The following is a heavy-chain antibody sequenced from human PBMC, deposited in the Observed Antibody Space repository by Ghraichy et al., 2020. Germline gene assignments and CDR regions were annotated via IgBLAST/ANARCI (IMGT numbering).Heavy chain of an antibody. Sequence: GGSLRLSCAASGFTFSSYAMSWVRQAPGKGLEWVSAISGSGGSTYYAESVKGRFTISRDNSKNTLYLQMNSLRAEDTAVYYCANHFWSGYYTDYYYYGMDVWGQGTTVTVSS. V-gene: IGHV3-23*01. CDR3: ANHFWSGYYTDYYYYGMDV. J-gene: IGHJ6*02. CDR1: GFTFSSYA. CDR2: ISGSGGST. D-gene: IGHD3-3*02.